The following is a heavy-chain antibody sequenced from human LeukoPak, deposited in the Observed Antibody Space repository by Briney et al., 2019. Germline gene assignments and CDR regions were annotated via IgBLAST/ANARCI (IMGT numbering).Heavy chain of an antibody. Sequence: GGSLRLSCAASGFTFDDYGMTWVRQAPGKGLEWVSGINWNGGSTGYVDSVKGRFTISRDNAKNSLYLQMNSLRAADTAVYYCARGVRDGYNSREDFFRYFTKKKYYMDVWGKGTTVTVSS. CDR1: GFTFDDYG. D-gene: IGHD5-24*01. CDR3: ARGVRDGYNSREDFFRYFTKKKYYMDV. J-gene: IGHJ6*03. CDR2: INWNGGST. V-gene: IGHV3-20*04.